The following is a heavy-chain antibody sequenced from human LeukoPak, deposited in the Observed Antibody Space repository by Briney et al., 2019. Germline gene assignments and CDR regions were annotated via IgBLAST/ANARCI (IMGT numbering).Heavy chain of an antibody. J-gene: IGHJ4*02. D-gene: IGHD3-9*01. Sequence: GGSLRLSCAASGFTFSAYSMNWVRQAPGKGLEWVSSISSSSSYIYYADSLKGRFTISRDNAKNSLYLQMNSLRAEDTAVYYCARDSSHLGRYDLDYWGQGTLVTVSS. CDR1: GFTFSAYS. CDR3: ARDSSHLGRYDLDY. V-gene: IGHV3-21*01. CDR2: ISSSSSYI.